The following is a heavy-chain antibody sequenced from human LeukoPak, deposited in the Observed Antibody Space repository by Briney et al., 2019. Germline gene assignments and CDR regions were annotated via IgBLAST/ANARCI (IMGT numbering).Heavy chain of an antibody. D-gene: IGHD5-12*01. CDR2: ISGSGDST. CDR1: GFTFSSYS. V-gene: IGHV3-23*01. Sequence: PGGSLRLSCVVSGFTFSSYSMSWVRQAPGKGLEWVSAISGSGDSTYYADSVKGRFTISRDNSKNTLYLQMNSLRAEDTAVYYCARAGSGYEDGFDYWGQGTLVTVSS. J-gene: IGHJ4*02. CDR3: ARAGSGYEDGFDY.